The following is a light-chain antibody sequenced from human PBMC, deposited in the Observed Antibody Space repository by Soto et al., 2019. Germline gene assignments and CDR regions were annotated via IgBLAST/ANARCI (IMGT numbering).Light chain of an antibody. CDR3: QQYGSSSWT. CDR2: CTS. V-gene: IGKV3-20*01. J-gene: IGKJ1*01. CDR1: QSVSNNY. Sequence: EIVLTQSPGTLSLSPGERATLSCRASQSVSNNYFAWYQQKPGQAPRRLIYCTSSRATAIPDRFSGSGSGTDFTLTISRLEPEDFAVYYCQQYGSSSWTFGQGTKVEIK.